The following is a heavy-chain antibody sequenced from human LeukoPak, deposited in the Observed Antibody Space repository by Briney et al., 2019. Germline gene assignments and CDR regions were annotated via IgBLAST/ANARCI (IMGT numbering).Heavy chain of an antibody. V-gene: IGHV4-34*01. CDR2: INHSGST. J-gene: IGHJ5*02. CDR3: ARAQSIAAAGTGNWFDP. CDR1: GGSFSGYY. Sequence: KPSETLSLTCAVYGGSFSGYYWSWIRQPPGKGLEWIGEINHSGSTNYNPSLKSRVTISVDTSKNQFSLKLSSVTAADTAVYYCARAQSIAAAGTGNWFDPWGQGTLVTVSS. D-gene: IGHD6-13*01.